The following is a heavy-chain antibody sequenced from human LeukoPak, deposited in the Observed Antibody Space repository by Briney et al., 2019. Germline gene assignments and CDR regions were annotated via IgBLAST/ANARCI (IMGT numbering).Heavy chain of an antibody. V-gene: IGHV1-18*01. CDR2: ISAYNGNT. CDR1: GGTFSSYA. D-gene: IGHD3-22*01. J-gene: IGHJ4*02. CDR3: ARGPVNYYDSSGYYLDY. Sequence: ASVKVSCKASGGTFSSYAISWVRQAPGQGLEWMGWISAYNGNTNYAQKLQGRVTMTTDTSTSTAYMELRSLRSDDTAVYYCARGPVNYYDSSGYYLDYWGQGTLVTVSS.